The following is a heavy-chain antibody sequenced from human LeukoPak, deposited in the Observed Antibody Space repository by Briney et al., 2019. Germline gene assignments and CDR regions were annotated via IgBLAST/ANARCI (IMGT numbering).Heavy chain of an antibody. Sequence: ASVNVSFTASGYTFTSYGISWVRQAPGQGLEWMGWISAYNGNTNYAQKLQGRVTMTTDTSTSTAYMELRSLRSDDTAVYYCARDNVVIMSYDYWGQGTLVTVSS. CDR3: ARDNVVIMSYDY. J-gene: IGHJ4*02. D-gene: IGHD3-3*01. CDR1: GYTFTSYG. V-gene: IGHV1-18*01. CDR2: ISAYNGNT.